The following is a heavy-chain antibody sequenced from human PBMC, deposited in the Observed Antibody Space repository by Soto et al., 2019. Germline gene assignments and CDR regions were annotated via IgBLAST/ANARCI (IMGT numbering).Heavy chain of an antibody. Sequence: PSETLSLTCAVYGGSFSGYYWSWVRQPPVKVLEWIGEINHSGSTNYNPSLKSRVTISVDTSKNQFSLKLSSVTAADTAVYYCARANRGDDFWSGYYKKGYFDYWGQGTLLTVSS. CDR2: INHSGST. CDR3: ARANRGDDFWSGYYKKGYFDY. D-gene: IGHD3-3*01. CDR1: GGSFSGYY. V-gene: IGHV4-34*01. J-gene: IGHJ4*02.